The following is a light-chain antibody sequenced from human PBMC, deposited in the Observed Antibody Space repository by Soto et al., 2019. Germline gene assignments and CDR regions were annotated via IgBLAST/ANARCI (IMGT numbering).Light chain of an antibody. J-gene: IGKJ5*01. CDR1: ESVGRH. CDR3: QQYGNSPIT. V-gene: IGKV3-20*01. Sequence: EVVVTPSRATLSVSPGERATLSCMASESVGRHLAWYHQKPGQAPKLLIYGASTRATGIPDRFSGSGSGTDFTLTISRLEPEDFAVYYCQQYGNSPITFGQGTRREIK. CDR2: GAS.